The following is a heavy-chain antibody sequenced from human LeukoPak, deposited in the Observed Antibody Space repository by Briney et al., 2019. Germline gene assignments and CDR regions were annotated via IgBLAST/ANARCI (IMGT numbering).Heavy chain of an antibody. D-gene: IGHD5-24*01. Sequence: NPSETLSLTCTVSGGSISSYYWSWIRQPPGKGLEWIGYIYNSGSTNYNPSLKSRVTISVDTSKNQFSLKLSSVTAADTAVYYCAREVQQQRYNWFDPWGQGILVTVSS. CDR3: AREVQQQRYNWFDP. CDR2: IYNSGST. V-gene: IGHV4-59*01. J-gene: IGHJ5*02. CDR1: GGSISSYY.